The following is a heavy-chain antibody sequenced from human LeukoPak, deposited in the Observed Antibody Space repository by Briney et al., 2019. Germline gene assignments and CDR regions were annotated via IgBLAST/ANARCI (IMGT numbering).Heavy chain of an antibody. CDR2: IIPIFGTA. V-gene: IGHV1-69*05. J-gene: IGHJ3*02. Sequence: ASVKVSCKASGGTFSSYAISWVRQAPGQGLEWMGRIIPIFGTANYAQKFQGRVTITTDESTSTAYMELSSLRSEDTAVYYCARDPELLAFGIWGQGTMVTVSS. CDR1: GGTFSSYA. CDR3: ARDPELLAFGI. D-gene: IGHD1-26*01.